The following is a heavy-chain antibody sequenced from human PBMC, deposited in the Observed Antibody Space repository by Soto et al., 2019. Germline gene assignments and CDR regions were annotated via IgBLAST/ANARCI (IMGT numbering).Heavy chain of an antibody. Sequence: SPSLTCSVICNSVGSITSYCSWIRRRPRKGLEWIGYIHYIGESYDNPSLTSRITMSMDVSKNQFYLNLRSVTAADTAIYYCARDVNDSSGSQGFDYWGQGTLVTVSS. D-gene: IGHD3-22*01. V-gene: IGHV4-31*03. CDR2: IHYIGES. CDR3: ARDVNDSSGSQGFDY. J-gene: IGHJ4*02. CDR1: CNSVGSITSY.